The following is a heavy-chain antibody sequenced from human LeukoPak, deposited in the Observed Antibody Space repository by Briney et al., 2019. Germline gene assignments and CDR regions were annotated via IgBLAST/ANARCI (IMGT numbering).Heavy chain of an antibody. V-gene: IGHV4-59*01. J-gene: IGHJ4*02. CDR2: IYYSGST. CDR1: GGSISSYY. Sequence: PSETLSLTCTVSGGSISSYYWSWIRQPPGKGLEWIGDIYYSGSTNYIPSLKSRVTISVDTSKNQFSLNLSSVTAADTAVYYCARSSMSSAQRYAIDYWGQGTLVTVSS. CDR3: ARSSMSSAQRYAIDY. D-gene: IGHD2-2*01.